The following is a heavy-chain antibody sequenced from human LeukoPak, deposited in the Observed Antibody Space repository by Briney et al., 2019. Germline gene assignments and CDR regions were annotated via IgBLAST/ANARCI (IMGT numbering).Heavy chain of an antibody. J-gene: IGHJ4*02. Sequence: ASVKVSCKASGYTFTSYYMHWVRQAPGQGLEWMGIINPSGGSTSYAQKFQGRVTMTRGMSTSTVYMELRSLGSEDTAVYYCAREDGDYVNYFDYWGQGTLVTLSS. CDR3: AREDGDYVNYFDY. V-gene: IGHV1-46*01. CDR2: INPSGGST. D-gene: IGHD4-17*01. CDR1: GYTFTSYY.